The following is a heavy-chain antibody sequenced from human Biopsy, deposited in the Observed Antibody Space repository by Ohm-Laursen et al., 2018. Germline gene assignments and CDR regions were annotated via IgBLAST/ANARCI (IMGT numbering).Heavy chain of an antibody. CDR3: ARHPTGFWFDP. Sequence: SQTLSLTCTVSGDSISTSTTYYCAWLRQPPGKGLEWIGSIYNSETTFYNPSLKSLVAITVDTSTNQFSLKVSSVTAADTALYYCARHPTGFWFDPWGHGTLVTVSS. J-gene: IGHJ5*02. CDR2: IYNSETT. V-gene: IGHV4-39*01. CDR1: GDSISTSTTYY.